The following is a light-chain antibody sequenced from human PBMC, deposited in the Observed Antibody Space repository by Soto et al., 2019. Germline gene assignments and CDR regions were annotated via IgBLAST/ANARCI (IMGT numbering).Light chain of an antibody. Sequence: VLTQPPSASGTPGQRVTISCSGSSSNIGSNTVNWYQQLPGTAPKVLIYSNNQRPSGVPDRFSGSKSGTSASLAISGLQSEDEVEYYCAAWDDSLNGVVFGGGTKLTVL. CDR3: AAWDDSLNGVV. J-gene: IGLJ2*01. V-gene: IGLV1-44*01. CDR2: SNN. CDR1: SSNIGSNT.